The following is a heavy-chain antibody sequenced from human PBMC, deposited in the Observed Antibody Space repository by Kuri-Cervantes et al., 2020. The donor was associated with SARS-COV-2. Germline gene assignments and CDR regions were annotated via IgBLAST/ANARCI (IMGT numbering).Heavy chain of an antibody. CDR1: GGSISSSSYY. Sequence: SETLSLTCTVSGGSISSSSYYWGWIRQPPGKGLECIGNIFHSGSTYYNPSLKSRVTISVDTSKNQFSLMLTSVTAADTAVYYCARTNSGNYYSPYDYWGQGTLVTVSS. CDR3: ARTNSGNYYSPYDY. D-gene: IGHD3-10*01. CDR2: IFHSGST. J-gene: IGHJ4*02. V-gene: IGHV4-39*07.